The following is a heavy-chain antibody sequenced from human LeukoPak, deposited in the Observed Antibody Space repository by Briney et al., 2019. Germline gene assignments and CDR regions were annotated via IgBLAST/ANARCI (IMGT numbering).Heavy chain of an antibody. CDR3: ARVWRNEYFDDWSV. Sequence: GASVKVSCKASGYTFTSYDINWVRQATGQGLEWMGWMNPNSGNTGYAQKFQGRVTMTRNTSISTAYMELSSLRSEDTAVYYCARVWRNEYFDDWSVWGQGTLVTVSS. J-gene: IGHJ4*02. D-gene: IGHD3-9*01. CDR2: MNPNSGNT. V-gene: IGHV1-8*01. CDR1: GYTFTSYD.